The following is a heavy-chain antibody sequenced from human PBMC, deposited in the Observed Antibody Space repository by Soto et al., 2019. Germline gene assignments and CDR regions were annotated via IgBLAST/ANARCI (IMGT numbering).Heavy chain of an antibody. CDR2: INAGTGNT. D-gene: IGHD2-15*01. CDR3: ARGEGYCSDAICSRWFDP. V-gene: IGHV1-3*01. J-gene: IGHJ5*02. Sequence: QVQLVQSGAEVKRPGASVRLSCKASGYTFTKYTIHWVRQAPGQGLEWMGWINAGTGNTKYSQKFQGRLTTARDTSASTAYRDLSSLTSEDTAVYYCARGEGYCSDAICSRWFDPWGQGSLLTVSS. CDR1: GYTFTKYT.